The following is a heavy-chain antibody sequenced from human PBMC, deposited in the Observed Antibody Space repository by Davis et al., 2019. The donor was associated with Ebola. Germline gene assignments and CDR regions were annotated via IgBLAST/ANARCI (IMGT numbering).Heavy chain of an antibody. Sequence: GESLKISCKDSGYTFTRYWIVWVRQMPGKGLEWMGIIYPGDSDTRYSPSLLGQVIISADKSISTAYLQWNSLKASDTAMYYCARQRGYGDYVPADAFDFWGQGTIVTVSS. CDR1: GYTFTRYW. CDR3: ARQRGYGDYVPADAFDF. V-gene: IGHV5-51*01. J-gene: IGHJ3*01. CDR2: IYPGDSDT. D-gene: IGHD4-17*01.